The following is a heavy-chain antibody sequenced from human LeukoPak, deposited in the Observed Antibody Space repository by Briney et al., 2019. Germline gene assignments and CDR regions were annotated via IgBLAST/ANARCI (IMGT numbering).Heavy chain of an antibody. J-gene: IGHJ4*02. CDR2: ISSSSSYI. CDR1: GFTFSSYS. CDR3: ARDIPPFIITTPKIVNLITPTFDY. Sequence: GGSLRLSCAASGFTFSSYSMNWVRQAPGKGLEWVSSISSSSSYIYYADSVKGRFTISRDNAKNSLYLQMNSLRAEDTAVYYCARDIPPFIITTPKIVNLITPTFDYWGQGTLVTVSS. V-gene: IGHV3-21*01. D-gene: IGHD3-10*01.